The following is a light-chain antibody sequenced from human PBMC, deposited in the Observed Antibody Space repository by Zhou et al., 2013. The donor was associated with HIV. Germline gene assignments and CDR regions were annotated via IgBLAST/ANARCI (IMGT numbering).Light chain of an antibody. CDR3: QQYNTYPIT. CDR1: QSISSG. CDR2: KAS. J-gene: IGKJ5*01. Sequence: DIQMTQSPSTLSASVGDRVTITCRASQSISSGLAWYQQKPGKTPKLLIYKASSLESGVPLRFSGSRSGTEFTLTISSLQPDDYATYYCQQYNTYPITFGQGTRLEI. V-gene: IGKV1-5*03.